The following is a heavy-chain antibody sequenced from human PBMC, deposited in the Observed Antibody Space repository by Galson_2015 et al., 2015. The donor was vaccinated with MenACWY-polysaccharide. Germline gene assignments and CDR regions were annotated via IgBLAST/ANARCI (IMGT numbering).Heavy chain of an antibody. CDR3: ARSGSYVHY. V-gene: IGHV4-59*01. CDR2: IYYSGST. D-gene: IGHD1-26*01. CDR1: GGSISSYY. Sequence: SETLSLTCTVSGGSISSYYWSWVRQPPGKGLEWIGYIYYSGSTNYNPSLKSRVTISVDTSKNQFSLKLSSVTAADTAVYYCARSGSYVHYWGQGTLVTVSS. J-gene: IGHJ4*02.